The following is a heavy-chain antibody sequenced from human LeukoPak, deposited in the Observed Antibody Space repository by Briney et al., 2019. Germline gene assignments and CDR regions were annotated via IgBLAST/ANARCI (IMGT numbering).Heavy chain of an antibody. CDR1: GFTFSRYA. CDR2: ISNNGGTT. Sequence: GGSLRLSCAASGFTFSRYAMHWVRQAPGKGLEYVSAISNNGGTTYYANSVRGRFTISRDNSKNTLYLQMGSLRAEDKAVYYCARVNGSGSYYDYWGQGTLVTVSS. V-gene: IGHV3-64*01. D-gene: IGHD3-10*01. CDR3: ARVNGSGSYYDY. J-gene: IGHJ4*02.